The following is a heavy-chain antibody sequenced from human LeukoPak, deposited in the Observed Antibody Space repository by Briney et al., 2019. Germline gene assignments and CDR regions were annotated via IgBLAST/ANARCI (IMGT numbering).Heavy chain of an antibody. J-gene: IGHJ5*02. Sequence: ASVKVSCKASGYTFTNYVMSWVCQAPGQSFEWMGWINADNGNTKYSQKFQGRVTITIDTSASTAYMELRSLKSEDTAVYYCARERDYYDRNGYPNNWFDPWGQGTLVTVSS. D-gene: IGHD3-22*01. CDR3: ARERDYYDRNGYPNNWFDP. CDR2: INADNGNT. CDR1: GYTFTNYV. V-gene: IGHV1-3*01.